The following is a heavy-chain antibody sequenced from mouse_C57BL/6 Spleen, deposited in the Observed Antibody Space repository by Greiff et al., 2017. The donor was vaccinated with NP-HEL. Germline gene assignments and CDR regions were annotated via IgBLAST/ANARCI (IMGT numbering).Heavy chain of an antibody. V-gene: IGHV2-9-1*01. CDR3: ARCPSTTVVEWYFDV. J-gene: IGHJ1*03. CDR2: IWTGGGT. CDR1: GFSLTSYA. Sequence: QVQLKESGPGLVAPSPTLSLTCTASGFSLTSYAISWVRQPPGQGLEWLGVIWTGGGTTNNKDQKSSLGTSKDKTKRQVFLKMDSLQTGDTAGYYCARCPSTTVVEWYFDVWGTGTTVTVSS. D-gene: IGHD1-1*01.